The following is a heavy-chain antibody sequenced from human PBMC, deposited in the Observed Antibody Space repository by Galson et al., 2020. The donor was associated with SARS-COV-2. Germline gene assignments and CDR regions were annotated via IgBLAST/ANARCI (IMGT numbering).Heavy chain of an antibody. D-gene: IGHD4-17*01. Sequence: ASVKVSCKASGYTFSSDGISWVRQALGQGLEWMGWISAYNGNTNYAQNLQGRVTMTIDTSTSTAYMELRSLRSDDTAVYYCYSQWYGDYDPTFPQDDAFDIWGQGTMVTVSS. CDR1: GYTFSSDG. J-gene: IGHJ3*02. V-gene: IGHV1-18*04. CDR2: ISAYNGNT. CDR3: YSQWYGDYDPTFPQDDAFDI.